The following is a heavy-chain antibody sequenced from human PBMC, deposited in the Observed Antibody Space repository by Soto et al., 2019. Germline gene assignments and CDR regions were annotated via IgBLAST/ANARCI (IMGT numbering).Heavy chain of an antibody. CDR3: ARDRNFATTRLDFYDGMEV. J-gene: IGHJ6*02. CDR1: GGIFSNYA. CDR2: IIPMFGTA. V-gene: IGHV1-69*01. Sequence: QVQLVQSGAEVKNPGSSVKVSCKASGGIFSNYAVSWVRQAPGQGLEWMGGIIPMFGTADYAQKFQGRVTITGHESTSTAYLEMRSLRSLDTAVYYCARDRNFATTRLDFYDGMEVWGQGTTVTVSS. D-gene: IGHD3-16*01.